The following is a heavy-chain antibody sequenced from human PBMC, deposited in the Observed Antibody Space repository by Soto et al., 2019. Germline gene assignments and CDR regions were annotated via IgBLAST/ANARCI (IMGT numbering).Heavy chain of an antibody. V-gene: IGHV1-69*06. Sequence: RASVKVSCKASGGTFSSYAISWVRQAPGQGLEWMGGIIPIFGTANYAQKFQGRVTITADKSTSTAYMELSSLRSEDTAVYYCARYGLRFLEWLFYGMDVWGQGTTVTVSS. D-gene: IGHD3-3*01. CDR1: GGTFSSYA. CDR3: ARYGLRFLEWLFYGMDV. CDR2: IIPIFGTA. J-gene: IGHJ6*02.